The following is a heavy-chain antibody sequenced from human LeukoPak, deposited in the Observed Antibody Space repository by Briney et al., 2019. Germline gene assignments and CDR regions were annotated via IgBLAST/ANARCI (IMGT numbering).Heavy chain of an antibody. CDR1: GFTFSSYT. J-gene: IGHJ6*03. D-gene: IGHD6-25*01. Sequence: KPGGSLRLSCAASGFTFSSYTINWVRQAPGKGLEWVSSISSSSSFIYYTDSVKGRFTISRDNAKNSLYLQIDSLRAEDTAVYYCARDPYSGGYVDYYYYYYMDVWGKGTTVTISS. V-gene: IGHV3-21*01. CDR3: ARDPYSGGYVDYYYYYYMDV. CDR2: ISSSSSFI.